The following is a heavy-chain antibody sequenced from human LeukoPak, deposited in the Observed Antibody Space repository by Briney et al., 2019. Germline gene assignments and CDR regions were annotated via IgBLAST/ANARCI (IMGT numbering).Heavy chain of an antibody. CDR3: ASRIVGTPDYFDY. CDR1: GFTFSIYN. J-gene: IGHJ4*02. D-gene: IGHD1-26*01. Sequence: PGGSLRLSCAASGFTFSIYNMNWVRQAPGKGLEWVSYITISSSSIYYADSVKGRFTISRDNAKNSLYLQMNSLRAEDTAVYYCASRIVGTPDYFDYWGLGTLVTVSS. CDR2: ITISSSSI. V-gene: IGHV3-48*04.